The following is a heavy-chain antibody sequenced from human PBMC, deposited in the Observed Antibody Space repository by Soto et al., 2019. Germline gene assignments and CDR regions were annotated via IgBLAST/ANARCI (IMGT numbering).Heavy chain of an antibody. J-gene: IGHJ4*02. CDR3: ARGFQAYGDYVSFDY. Sequence: SETLSLTCAVYGGSFSGYYWSWIRQPPGKGLEWIGEINHSGSTNYNPSLKSRVTISVDTSKNQFSLKLSSVTAADTAVYYCARGFQAYGDYVSFDYWGQGTLVTVSS. V-gene: IGHV4-34*01. CDR1: GGSFSGYY. D-gene: IGHD4-17*01. CDR2: INHSGST.